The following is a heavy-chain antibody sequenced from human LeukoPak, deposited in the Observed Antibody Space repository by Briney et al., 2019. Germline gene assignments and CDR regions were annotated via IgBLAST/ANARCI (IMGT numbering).Heavy chain of an antibody. V-gene: IGHV1-46*01. Sequence: ASVKVSCMASGYTFTSYYMHWVRQAPGQGLEWMGIINPSGGSTSYAQKFQGRVTMTRDMSTSTVYMELSSLRSEDTAVYYCARVGPAYDSSGYPDYWGQGTLVTVSS. CDR2: INPSGGST. CDR3: ARVGPAYDSSGYPDY. CDR1: GYTFTSYY. D-gene: IGHD3-22*01. J-gene: IGHJ4*02.